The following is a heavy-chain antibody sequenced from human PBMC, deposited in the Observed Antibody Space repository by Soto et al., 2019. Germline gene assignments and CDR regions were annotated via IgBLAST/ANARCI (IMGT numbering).Heavy chain of an antibody. CDR2: INPDSGGT. CDR1: GYTFTIYY. J-gene: IGHJ2*01. V-gene: IGHV1-2*02. CDR3: AREIRSGYYKYWYFDL. Sequence: QVQLVQSGAEVKKPGASVKVSCKASGYTFTIYYMHWVRQAPGQGLEWMGWINPDSGGTKYAQKFQGGVTMTRDTSISTLYMELSRLRSDDTAVYYCAREIRSGYYKYWYFDLWGRGTLVTVSS. D-gene: IGHD3-3*01.